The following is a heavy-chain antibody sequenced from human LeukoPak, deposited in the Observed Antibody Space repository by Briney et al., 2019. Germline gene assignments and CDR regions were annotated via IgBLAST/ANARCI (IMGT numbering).Heavy chain of an antibody. J-gene: IGHJ4*02. CDR3: ARDRGSSGWYEFDY. V-gene: IGHV3-7*01. CDR1: GFTSSNDW. Sequence: GGSLRLSCAASGFTSSNDWMRWVRQAPRKGQWWVANIKQDGSEKHYVDSVQGRFTISRDNAKNSLYLQMNSLRAEDTAVYYGARDRGSSGWYEFDYWGQGTLGTVSS. CDR2: IKQDGSEK. D-gene: IGHD6-19*01.